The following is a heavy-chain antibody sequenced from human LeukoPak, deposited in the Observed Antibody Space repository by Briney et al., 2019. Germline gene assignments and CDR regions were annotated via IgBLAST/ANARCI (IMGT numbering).Heavy chain of an antibody. CDR2: ISGSGGST. Sequence: GGPLRLSCAASGFTFSSYAMSWVRQAPGKGLEWVSAISGSGGSTYYADSVKGRFTISRDNSKNTLYLQMNSLRAEDTAVYYCAKVAGYCSSTSCAKYRYYFDYWGQGTLVTVPS. CDR1: GFTFSSYA. J-gene: IGHJ4*02. D-gene: IGHD2-2*01. CDR3: AKVAGYCSSTSCAKYRYYFDY. V-gene: IGHV3-23*01.